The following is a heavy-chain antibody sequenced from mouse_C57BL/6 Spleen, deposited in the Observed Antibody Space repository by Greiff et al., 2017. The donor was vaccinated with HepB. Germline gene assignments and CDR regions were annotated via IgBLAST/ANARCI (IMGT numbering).Heavy chain of an antibody. CDR2: ISSGGSYT. V-gene: IGHV5-6*01. D-gene: IGHD1-1*01. Sequence: EVQRVESGGDLVKPGGSLKLSCAASGFTFSSYGMSWVRQTPDKRLEWVATISSGGSYTYYPDSVKGRFTISRDNAKNTLYLQMSSLKSEDTAMYYCERHHDYYGSSYRAMDYWGQGTSVTVSS. CDR1: GFTFSSYG. J-gene: IGHJ4*01. CDR3: ERHHDYYGSSYRAMDY.